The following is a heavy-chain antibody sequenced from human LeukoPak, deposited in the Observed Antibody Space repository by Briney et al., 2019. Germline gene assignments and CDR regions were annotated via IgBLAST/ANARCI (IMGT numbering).Heavy chain of an antibody. CDR3: ARLDGDYAFDI. Sequence: PGGSLRLSCAASGFTFSDHHMDWVRQAPGKGLEWVSRINSDGSSTSYADSVKGRFTISRDNAKNTLYLQMNSLRAEDTALYYCARLDGDYAFDIWGQGTMVTVSS. CDR1: GFTFSDHH. V-gene: IGHV3-74*01. CDR2: INSDGSST. J-gene: IGHJ3*02. D-gene: IGHD4-17*01.